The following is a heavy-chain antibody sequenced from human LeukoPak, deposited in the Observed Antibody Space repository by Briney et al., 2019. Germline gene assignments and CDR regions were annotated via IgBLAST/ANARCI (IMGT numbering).Heavy chain of an antibody. CDR1: GYTFTSYY. CDR3: ARERSGGVVVVVAATRPPYNWFDP. CDR2: INPSGGST. D-gene: IGHD2-15*01. J-gene: IGHJ5*02. V-gene: IGHV1-46*01. Sequence: ASVKVSCKASGYTFTSYYMHWVRQAPGQGLEWMGIINPSGGSTSYAQKFQGRVTMTRDTSTSTVYMELSSLRSEDTAVYYCARERSGGVVVVVAATRPPYNWFDPWGQGTLVTVSS.